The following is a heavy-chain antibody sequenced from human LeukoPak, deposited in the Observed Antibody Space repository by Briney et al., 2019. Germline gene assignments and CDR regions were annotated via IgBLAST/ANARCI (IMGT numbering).Heavy chain of an antibody. CDR1: GFTFSSYS. CDR3: ARGGYCSSTSCLPTDY. Sequence: PGGSLRLSCAASGFTFSSYSMNWVRQAPGKGLEWVSSISSSSSYIYYADSVKGRFTISRDNAKNSLYLQMNSLRAEDTAAYYCARGGYCSSTSCLPTDYWGQGTLVTVSS. D-gene: IGHD2-2*01. V-gene: IGHV3-21*01. J-gene: IGHJ4*02. CDR2: ISSSSSYI.